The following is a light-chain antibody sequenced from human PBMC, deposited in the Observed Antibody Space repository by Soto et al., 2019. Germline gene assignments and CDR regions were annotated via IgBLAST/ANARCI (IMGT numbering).Light chain of an antibody. V-gene: IGLV1-47*01. CDR1: SSNIGNNH. CDR2: EVT. CDR3: NSYTNSSAVV. Sequence: QSVLTQPPSASGTPGQRVTISCSGSSSNIGNNHLFWYQQLPGTAPKLLVYEVTNRPSGVSDRFSGSKSGNTASLTISGLQAENEADYYCNSYTNSSAVVFGGGTKVTV. J-gene: IGLJ2*01.